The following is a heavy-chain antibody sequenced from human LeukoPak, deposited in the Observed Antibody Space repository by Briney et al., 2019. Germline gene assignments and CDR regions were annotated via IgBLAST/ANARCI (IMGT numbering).Heavy chain of an antibody. D-gene: IGHD1-14*01. CDR2: IRYEGTDK. J-gene: IGHJ4*02. CDR3: AKAEPASGYDY. V-gene: IGHV3-30*02. Sequence: PGGSLRLSCAASGFTFSNYGMHWVRQGPGKGLEWVAFIRYEGTDKYYADSVKGRFTISRDNSKNTLYLQMNSLRAEDTAVYYCAKAEPASGYDYWGQGTLVTVSS. CDR1: GFTFSNYG.